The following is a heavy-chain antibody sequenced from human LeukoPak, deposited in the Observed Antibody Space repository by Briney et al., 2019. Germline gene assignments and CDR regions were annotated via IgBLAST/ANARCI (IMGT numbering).Heavy chain of an antibody. CDR1: GGSFSGYY. D-gene: IGHD5-12*01. CDR2: INHSGST. CDR3: ARPLTWLVNFDY. Sequence: SETLSLTCAVYGGSFSGYYWSWIRQPPGKGLEWIGEINHSGSTNYNPSLKSRVTISVDTSKNQFSLKLSSVTAADTAVYYCARPLTWLVNFDYWGQGTLVTVSS. J-gene: IGHJ4*02. V-gene: IGHV4-34*01.